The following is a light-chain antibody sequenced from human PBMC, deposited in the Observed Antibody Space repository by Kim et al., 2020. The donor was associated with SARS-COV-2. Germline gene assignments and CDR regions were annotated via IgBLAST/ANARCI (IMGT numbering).Light chain of an antibody. CDR1: QTVTSNY. Sequence: LSWSPGERATLSCRASQTVTSNYLAWDQQKPGQAPRLLIYGASSRATGIPDRFSGSGSGTDFTLTISSLEPEDVAVYYCQQYGRTFGQGTKVEIK. V-gene: IGKV3-20*01. CDR3: QQYGRT. J-gene: IGKJ1*01. CDR2: GAS.